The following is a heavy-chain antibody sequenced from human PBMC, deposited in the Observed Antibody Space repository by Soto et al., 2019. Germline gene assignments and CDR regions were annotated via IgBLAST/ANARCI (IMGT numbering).Heavy chain of an antibody. Sequence: PSETLSLTCSGSGDSITTNGYYWGWTRQPPGKGLHWLGNVYWTGSASSDPALTSRDFISMDTSKNEVSLRLTIGTAADMALYYCARSHNTNGRLIDYWGPGTLVTVSS. CDR2: VYWTGSA. D-gene: IGHD2-8*01. V-gene: IGHV4-39*01. CDR3: ARSHNTNGRLIDY. J-gene: IGHJ4*02. CDR1: GDSITTNGYY.